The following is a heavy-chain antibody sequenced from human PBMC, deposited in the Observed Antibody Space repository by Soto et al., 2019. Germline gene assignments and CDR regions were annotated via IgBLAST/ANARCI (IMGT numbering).Heavy chain of an antibody. CDR2: ISNSGST. CDR3: SRDEGAKYDSYFDL. J-gene: IGHJ2*01. Sequence: QVQLQESGPGLVKPSQTLSLTCTVSGGSISSGGYYWSWIRQHPGNGLEWIGYISNSGSTYYNPALKSRVTMSVDTSKNPFDLKLNSVTAADTAVYYCSRDEGAKYDSYFDLWGRGTLVSVSS. CDR1: GGSISSGGYY. V-gene: IGHV4-31*03.